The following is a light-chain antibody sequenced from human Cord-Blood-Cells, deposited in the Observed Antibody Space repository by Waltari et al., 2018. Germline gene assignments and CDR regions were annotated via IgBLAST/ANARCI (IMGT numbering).Light chain of an antibody. CDR1: QSVSSY. V-gene: IGKV3-11*01. CDR2: DAS. CDR3: QQRSNWPT. Sequence: EIVLPQSPATLSLYPGERATLSCRASQSVSSYLAWYQQKPGQAPRLLIYDASTRATGIPARFSGSGSGTDFTLTISSLEPEDFAVYYCQQRSNWPTFGPGTKVDIK. J-gene: IGKJ3*01.